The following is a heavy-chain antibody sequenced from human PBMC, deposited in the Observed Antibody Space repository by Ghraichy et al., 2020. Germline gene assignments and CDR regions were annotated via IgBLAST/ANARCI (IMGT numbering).Heavy chain of an antibody. J-gene: IGHJ4*02. CDR3: AKDEYYGDYEVGFYFDY. Sequence: GGSLRLSCAASGFTFSSYGMHWVRQAPGKGLEWVAFIRYDGSNKYYADSVKGRFTISRDNSKNTLYLQMNSLRAEDTAVYYCAKDEYYGDYEVGFYFDYWGQGTLVTVSS. V-gene: IGHV3-30*02. CDR1: GFTFSSYG. CDR2: IRYDGSNK. D-gene: IGHD4-17*01.